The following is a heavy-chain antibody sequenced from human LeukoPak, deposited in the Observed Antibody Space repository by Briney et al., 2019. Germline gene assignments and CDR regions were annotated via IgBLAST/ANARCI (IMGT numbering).Heavy chain of an antibody. CDR3: AKAGGTATRPLYFDY. Sequence: PGGSLRLSCVASGFTFSSYAMSWVRQAPGKGLEWVSAISGSGGSTYYADSVKGRFTISRDNSKNTLYLQMNSLRAEDTAVYYCAKAGGTATRPLYFDYWGQGTLVTVSS. D-gene: IGHD6-25*01. CDR1: GFTFSSYA. CDR2: ISGSGGST. J-gene: IGHJ4*02. V-gene: IGHV3-23*01.